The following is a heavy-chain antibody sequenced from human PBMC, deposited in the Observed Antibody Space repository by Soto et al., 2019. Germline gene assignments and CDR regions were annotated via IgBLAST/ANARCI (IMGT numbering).Heavy chain of an antibody. V-gene: IGHV3-23*01. CDR3: AKEPEMVCCSGYLDY. Sequence: EVQLLESGGGLVQPGGSLRLSCAASGFTISSYAMSWVRQAAGKGLEWVSAISGGGGSTFYADSVKGRFTIPRDNSKNTLYPEMNSLRAEETAVYYCAKEPEMVCCSGYLDYWGRGTPVTVSS. CDR2: ISGGGGST. J-gene: IGHJ4*02. D-gene: IGHD2-15*01. CDR1: GFTISSYA.